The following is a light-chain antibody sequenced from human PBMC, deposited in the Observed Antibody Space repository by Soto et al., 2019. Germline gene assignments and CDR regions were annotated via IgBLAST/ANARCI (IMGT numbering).Light chain of an antibody. CDR1: SNDVGGYDY. Sequence: QSVLTQPASVSGSPGQSITISCTGTSNDVGGYDYVSWYQQHPGKAPKLIIFEVYNRPSGVSNRVSDSKSGNRASLTISGVQAEDEADYFCSSYPASSTLDVFGPGPKVTV. CDR2: EVY. J-gene: IGLJ1*01. CDR3: SSYPASSTLDV. V-gene: IGLV2-14*01.